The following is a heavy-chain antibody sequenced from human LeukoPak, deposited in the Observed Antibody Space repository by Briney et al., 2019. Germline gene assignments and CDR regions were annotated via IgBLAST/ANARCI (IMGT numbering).Heavy chain of an antibody. J-gene: IGHJ6*03. D-gene: IGHD3-16*01. CDR2: IYYSGST. CDR3: ARDSLGAMDV. CDR1: GGSISSYY. V-gene: IGHV4-59*01. Sequence: SETLSLTCTVSGGSISSYYWSWIGKPPGKGLEWIGYIYYSGSTNYNPSLKSRVTISVDTSKNQFSLKLSSVTAADTAVYYCARDSLGAMDVWGKGTAVTVSS.